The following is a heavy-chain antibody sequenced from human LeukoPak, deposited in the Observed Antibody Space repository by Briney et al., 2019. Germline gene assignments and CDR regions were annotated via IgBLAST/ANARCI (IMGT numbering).Heavy chain of an antibody. CDR1: GGSISSGSYY. CDR2: INHSGST. CDR3: ARGRVRFLEWLTWFDP. V-gene: IGHV4-39*07. J-gene: IGHJ5*02. D-gene: IGHD3-3*01. Sequence: PSQTLSLTCTVSGGSISSGSYYWSWIRQPPGKGLEWIVEINHSGSTNYNPSLKSRITISVDTSKNQFSLKLSSVTAADTAVYYCARGRVRFLEWLTWFDPWGQGTLVTVSS.